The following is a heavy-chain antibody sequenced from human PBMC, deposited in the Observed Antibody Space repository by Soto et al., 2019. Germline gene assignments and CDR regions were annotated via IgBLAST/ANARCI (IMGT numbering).Heavy chain of an antibody. V-gene: IGHV4-59*08. CDR2: IYYSGST. CDR1: GGSISSYY. Sequence: SETLSLTCTVSGGSISSYYWSWIRQPPGKGLEWIGYIYYSGSTNYNPSLKSRVTISVDTSKNQFSLKLSSVTAADTAVYYCARHAPRHFRYIDWSQKNCFDSRGKGTLVTVSS. CDR3: ARHAPRHFRYIDWSQKNCFDS. J-gene: IGHJ5*01. D-gene: IGHD3-9*01.